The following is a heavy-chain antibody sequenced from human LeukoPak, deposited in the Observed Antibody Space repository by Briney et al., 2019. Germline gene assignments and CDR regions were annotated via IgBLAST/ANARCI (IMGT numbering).Heavy chain of an antibody. CDR1: GGSISSGSYY. D-gene: IGHD3-22*01. J-gene: IGHJ4*02. CDR2: IYTSGST. V-gene: IGHV4-61*02. CDR3: ASSSGYYNSIPTAHYFDY. Sequence: PSETLSLTCTVSGGSISSGSYYWSWIRQPAGKGLEWIGRIYTSGSTNYNPSLKSRVTISVDTSKNQFSLKLSSVTAADTAVYYCASSSGYYNSIPTAHYFDYWGQGTLVTVSS.